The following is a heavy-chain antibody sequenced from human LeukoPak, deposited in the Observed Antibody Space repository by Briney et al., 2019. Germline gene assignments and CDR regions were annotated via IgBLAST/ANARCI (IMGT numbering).Heavy chain of an antibody. J-gene: IGHJ3*02. CDR2: IYYSGST. D-gene: IGHD2-2*01. V-gene: IGHV4-39*07. CDR1: GGSISSSSYY. CDR3: ARRSVVLPAAFNAFDI. Sequence: SETLSLTCTVSGGSISSSSYYWGWIRQPPGKGLEWIGSIYYSGSTYHNPSLKSRVTISVDTSKNQFSLKLSTVTGADTAVYYCARRSVVLPAAFNAFDIWGQGTMVTVSS.